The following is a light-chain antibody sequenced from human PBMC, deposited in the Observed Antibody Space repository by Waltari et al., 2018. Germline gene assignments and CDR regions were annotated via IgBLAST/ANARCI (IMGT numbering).Light chain of an antibody. CDR3: QQRRRWPLT. CDR1: QTVDPD. Sequence: IVLTQPPATLPLSPGETAPLSCRASQTVDPDLAWYQQRPGPAPRLLIYDTSNRATGIPDRFSGSGSETDFTLTISSLEPEDFAVYYCQQRRRWPLTFGGGSKVEI. J-gene: IGKJ4*01. V-gene: IGKV3-11*01. CDR2: DTS.